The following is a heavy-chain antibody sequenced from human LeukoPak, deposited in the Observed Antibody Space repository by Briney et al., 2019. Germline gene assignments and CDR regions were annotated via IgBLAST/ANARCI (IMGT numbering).Heavy chain of an antibody. V-gene: IGHV1-2*02. CDR2: INPNSGGT. D-gene: IGHD2-8*01. CDR1: GYTFTSYY. CDR3: ARSRHVLIRGDALNGRVPPHYYYYYMDV. J-gene: IGHJ6*03. Sequence: ASVKVSCKASGYTFTSYYMHWVRQAPGQGLEWMGWINPNSGGTNYAQKFQGRVTITRNTSISTAYMELSSLRSEDTAVYYCARSRHVLIRGDALNGRVPPHYYYYYMDVWGKGTTVTVSS.